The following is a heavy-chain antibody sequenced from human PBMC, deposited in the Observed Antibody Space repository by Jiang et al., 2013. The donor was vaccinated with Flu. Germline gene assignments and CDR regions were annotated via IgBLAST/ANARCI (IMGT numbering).Heavy chain of an antibody. D-gene: IGHD1-26*01. CDR2: ISYDGSNK. CDR1: GFTFSHYS. J-gene: IGHJ4*02. V-gene: IGHV3-30-3*02. CDR3: AKSAGAIDY. Sequence: AASGFTFSHYSIHWVRQAPGKGLEWVAVISYDGSNKYYADSVKGRFTISRDNSKNTLYLQMNSLRAEDTAVYYCAKSAGAIDYWGQGTLVTVSS.